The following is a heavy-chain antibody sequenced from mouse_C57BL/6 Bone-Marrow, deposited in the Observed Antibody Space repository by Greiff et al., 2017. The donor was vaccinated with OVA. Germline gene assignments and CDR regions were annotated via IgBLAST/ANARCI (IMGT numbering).Heavy chain of an antibody. CDR3: ARDPSYGSTFDY. Sequence: EVKVVESGGGLVKPGGSLKLSCAASGFTFSSYAMSWVRQTPEKRLEWVATISDGGSYTYYPDNVKGRFTISRDNAKNNLYLQMSHLKSEDTAMYYCARDPSYGSTFDYWGQGTTLTVSS. CDR2: ISDGGSYT. CDR1: GFTFSSYA. V-gene: IGHV5-4*01. J-gene: IGHJ2*01. D-gene: IGHD1-1*01.